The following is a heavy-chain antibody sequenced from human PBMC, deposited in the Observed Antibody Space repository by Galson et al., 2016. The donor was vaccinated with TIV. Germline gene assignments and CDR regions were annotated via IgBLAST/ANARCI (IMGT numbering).Heavy chain of an antibody. J-gene: IGHJ1*01. D-gene: IGHD1-26*01. CDR3: ARWAHSGSYYDYFQN. CDR1: GGSIHNSAYF. CDR2: IYNSGST. Sequence: TLSLTCTVSGGSIHNSAYFWTWIRQRPGQGLEWIGNIYNSGSTDYTPSLECRLTIFLDTSRNQFSMRLISVTAADTAVYYCARWAHSGSYYDYFQNWGQGTLVTVSS. V-gene: IGHV4-31*03.